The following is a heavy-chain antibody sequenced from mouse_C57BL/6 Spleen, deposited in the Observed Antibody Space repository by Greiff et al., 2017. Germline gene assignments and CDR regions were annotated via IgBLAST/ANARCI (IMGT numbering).Heavy chain of an antibody. J-gene: IGHJ2*01. Sequence: EVKLMESGGGLVKPGGSLKLSCAASGFTFSSYAMSWVRQTPEKRLEWVATISDGGSYTYYPDNVKGRFTISRDNAKNNLYLQLRHLKSEDTAMYYCARDDYYGNYGWYFDYWGQGTTLTVSS. CDR3: ARDDYYGNYGWYFDY. D-gene: IGHD2-1*01. V-gene: IGHV5-4*01. CDR1: GFTFSSYA. CDR2: ISDGGSYT.